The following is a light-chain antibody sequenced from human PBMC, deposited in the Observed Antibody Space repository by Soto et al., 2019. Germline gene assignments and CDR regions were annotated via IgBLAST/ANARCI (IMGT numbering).Light chain of an antibody. CDR1: SSNIGAGSD. CDR2: GNK. V-gene: IGLV1-40*01. CDR3: QSYDNNLRGLL. Sequence: QSVLTQPPSVSGAPGQVVTISCTGSSSNIGAGSDVHWYQQSPGGVPKLLVYGNKHRPSGVPDRFSASKSGTSAFLAITGLQADDEGDYYCQSYDNNLRGLLFGGGTKLTVL. J-gene: IGLJ2*01.